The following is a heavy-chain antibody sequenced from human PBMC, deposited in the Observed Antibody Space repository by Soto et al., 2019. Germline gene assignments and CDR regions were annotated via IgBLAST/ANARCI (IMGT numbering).Heavy chain of an antibody. Sequence: GGSLRLSFAASGFTFSNYAMTWVRQAPGKGLEWVSTISGSGISTYYADSVKGRFTISRDNSKNTLYLQMSSLTAEDTAVYYCACLLVPDIDYGGQGTLVTVSS. CDR3: ACLLVPDIDY. D-gene: IGHD3-16*01. J-gene: IGHJ4*02. CDR2: ISGSGIST. CDR1: GFTFSNYA. V-gene: IGHV3-23*01.